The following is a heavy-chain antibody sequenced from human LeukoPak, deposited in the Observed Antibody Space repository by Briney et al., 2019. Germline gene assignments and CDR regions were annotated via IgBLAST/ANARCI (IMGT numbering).Heavy chain of an antibody. CDR3: ARVGVDTAMVTYYYFDY. J-gene: IGHJ4*02. Sequence: SVKVSCKASAGTFSSYAISWVRQPPGQGLEWMGGIIPIFGTANYAQKFQGRVTITADESTSTAYMELSSLRSEDTAVYYCARVGVDTAMVTYYYFDYWGQGTLVTVSS. D-gene: IGHD5-18*01. CDR2: IIPIFGTA. V-gene: IGHV1-69*13. CDR1: AGTFSSYA.